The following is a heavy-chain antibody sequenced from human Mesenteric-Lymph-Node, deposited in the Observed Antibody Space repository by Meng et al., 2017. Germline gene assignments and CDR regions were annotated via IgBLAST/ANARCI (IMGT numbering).Heavy chain of an antibody. V-gene: IGHV1-46*01. CDR2: INPSGGST. D-gene: IGHD2-15*01. J-gene: IGHJ6*02. CDR1: GYTFTSYY. CDR3: ARGDCSGGSCYSVDYYGMDV. Sequence: ASVKVSCKASGYTFTSYYMHWVRQAPGQGLEWMGIINPSGGSTSYAQKFQGRVTMTRDTSTSTVYMELSSLRSEDTAVYYCARGDCSGGSCYSVDYYGMDVWGQGTTVTVSS.